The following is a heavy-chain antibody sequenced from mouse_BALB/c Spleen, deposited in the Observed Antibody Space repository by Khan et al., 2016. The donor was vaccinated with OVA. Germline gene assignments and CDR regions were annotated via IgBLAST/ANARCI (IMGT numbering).Heavy chain of an antibody. V-gene: IGHV1S136*01. CDR2: INPYNDGT. D-gene: IGHD1-1*01. Sequence: VQLQQSGPELVKPGASVKMSCKASGYTFTSYVMHWVKQKPGQGLEWIGYINPYNDGTKYNEKFKGKATLTSDKSSSTAYMELSSLTSEDPAGFYGGGGDYDGSSSVAYWGQGTLVAVAA. CDR3: GGGDYDGSSSVAY. J-gene: IGHJ3*01. CDR1: GYTFTSYV.